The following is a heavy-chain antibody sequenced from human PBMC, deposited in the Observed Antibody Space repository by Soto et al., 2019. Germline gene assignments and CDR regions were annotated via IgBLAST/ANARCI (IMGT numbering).Heavy chain of an antibody. CDR3: ATALGSSGGFDY. J-gene: IGHJ4*02. CDR1: AYSSTIYG. CDR2: IRPHNGDT. V-gene: IGHV1-18*01. Sequence: QVQLVQSGPEVKNPGAAVKVSCKASAYSSTIYGITWVRQAPGQGLEWMGWIRPHNGDTKYAQRFQGRVTMTTDPSTTTVFMDLRTLRSDDTAVYYCATALGSSGGFDYWGPGTLVTVPS. D-gene: IGHD6-19*01.